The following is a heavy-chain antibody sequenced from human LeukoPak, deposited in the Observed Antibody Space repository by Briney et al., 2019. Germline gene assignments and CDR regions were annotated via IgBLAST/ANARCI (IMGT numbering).Heavy chain of an antibody. CDR1: GFSLGSYS. Sequence: GGSLRLSCGAFGFSLGSYSMDWVRQAPGKGLEWVSHINSGSSTIYYADSVKGRFTISRDNAENSLYLQMNSLRAEDTAVYYCARVLLERPGIDSFDMWGQGTMVTVSS. V-gene: IGHV3-48*01. J-gene: IGHJ3*02. CDR3: ARVLLERPGIDSFDM. D-gene: IGHD1-1*01. CDR2: INSGSSTI.